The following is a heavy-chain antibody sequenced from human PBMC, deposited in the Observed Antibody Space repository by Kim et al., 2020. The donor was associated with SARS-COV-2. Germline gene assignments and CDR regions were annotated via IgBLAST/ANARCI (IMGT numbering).Heavy chain of an antibody. Sequence: GGSLRLSCAASRLTFSNSAMSWVRQAPGKGLEWVSAISGSGGSTYYADSVKGRFTITRVNSKNTLYLQMNSLRAEDTAVYYCARSVVVGATPFDLWGQGTLVTVSS. V-gene: IGHV3-23*01. CDR2: ISGSGGST. J-gene: IGHJ4*02. D-gene: IGHD2-15*01. CDR3: ARSVVVGATPFDL. CDR1: RLTFSNSA.